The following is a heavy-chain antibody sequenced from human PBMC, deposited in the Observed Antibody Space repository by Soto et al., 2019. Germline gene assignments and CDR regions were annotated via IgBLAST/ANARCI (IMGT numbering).Heavy chain of an antibody. D-gene: IGHD3-16*01. CDR3: ARVGLGGAFDI. V-gene: IGHV3-21*01. CDR2: ISSSSSYI. J-gene: IGHJ3*02. Sequence: GGSLRLSCAASGFTFSSYSMNWVRQAPGKGLEWVSSISSSSSYIYYADSVKGRFTISRDNAKNSLYLQMNSLRAEDTAVYYCARVGLGGAFDIWGQGTMVTVSS. CDR1: GFTFSSYS.